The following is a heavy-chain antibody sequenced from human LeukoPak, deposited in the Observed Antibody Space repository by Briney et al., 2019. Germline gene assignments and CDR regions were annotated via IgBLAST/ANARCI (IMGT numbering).Heavy chain of an antibody. CDR1: GFTFSSYE. J-gene: IGHJ6*03. CDR2: ISSSGSTI. Sequence: GGSLRLSCVTSGFTFSSYEINWVRQAPGKGLEWISYISSSGSTIYYADSVKGRFTISRDNAQNSLHLQMNSLGAEDTAVYYCARDHVGYSYYMDVWGRGTTVTVSS. CDR3: ARDHVGYSYYMDV. D-gene: IGHD1-26*01. V-gene: IGHV3-48*03.